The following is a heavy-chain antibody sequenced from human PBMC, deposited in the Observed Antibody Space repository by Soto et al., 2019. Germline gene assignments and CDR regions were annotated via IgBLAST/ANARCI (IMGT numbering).Heavy chain of an antibody. CDR3: AAGGGLPRYY. J-gene: IGHJ4*02. CDR2: IYHSGST. V-gene: IGHV4-30-2*01. Sequence: QLQLQESGSGLVKPSQTLSLTCAVSGGSISSGGYSWSWIRQPPGKGLEWIGYIYHSGSTYYNPSLKSSVTISVDRSTNPFSLKLSSVTAADTAVYYCAAGGGLPRYYWGQGTLVTVSS. D-gene: IGHD5-12*01. CDR1: GGSISSGGYS.